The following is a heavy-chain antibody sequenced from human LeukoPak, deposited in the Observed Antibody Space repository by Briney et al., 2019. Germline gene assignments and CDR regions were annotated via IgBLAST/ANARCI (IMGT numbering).Heavy chain of an antibody. V-gene: IGHV1-69*04. CDR2: IIPILGIA. CDR1: GGTFSSYA. D-gene: IGHD5-12*01. J-gene: IGHJ4*02. CDR3: ARGGSIVAIAYDY. Sequence: SVKVSCKASGGTFSSYAISWVRQAPGQGLEWMGRIIPILGIANYAQKFQGRVTITADKSTSTAYMELSSLRSEDTAVYYCARGGSIVAIAYDYWGQGTLVTVSS.